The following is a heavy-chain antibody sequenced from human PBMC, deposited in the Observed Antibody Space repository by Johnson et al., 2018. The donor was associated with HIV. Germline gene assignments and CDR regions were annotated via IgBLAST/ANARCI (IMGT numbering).Heavy chain of an antibody. CDR1: GFTVSSNY. CDR3: ASGLGIVGATRSAFDI. CDR2: ISSSGSTI. D-gene: IGHD1-26*01. Sequence: QVQLVESGGGLIQPGGSLRLSCAASGFTVSSNYMSWVRQAPGKGLEWVSYISSSGSTIYYADSVEGRFTISRDNAKNSLYLQMNSLRAEDTAVYYCASGLGIVGATRSAFDIWGQGTMVTVSS. J-gene: IGHJ3*02. V-gene: IGHV3-11*04.